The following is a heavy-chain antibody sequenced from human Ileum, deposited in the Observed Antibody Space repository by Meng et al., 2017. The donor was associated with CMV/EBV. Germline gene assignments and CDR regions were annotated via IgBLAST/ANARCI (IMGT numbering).Heavy chain of an antibody. CDR3: ARDTTYGTGSWPDF. CDR2: IYSGGST. Sequence: ASGFAGSSNYMSRCRRGPGQGLEWVSVIYSGGSTYYTDSLKGRFTISRDNSKNTLYLQMNSLRAEDTAVYYCARDTTYGTGSWPDFWGQGTLVTVSS. V-gene: IGHV3-53*01. D-gene: IGHD3-10*01. J-gene: IGHJ4*01. CDR1: GFAGSSNY.